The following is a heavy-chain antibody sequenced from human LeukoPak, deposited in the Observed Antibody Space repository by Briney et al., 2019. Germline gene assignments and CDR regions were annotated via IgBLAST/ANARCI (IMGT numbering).Heavy chain of an antibody. CDR3: TTLTVDSNFDY. D-gene: IGHD5-12*01. V-gene: IGHV3-48*03. Sequence: PGGSLRLSCAASGFSFSVYEVHWVRQAPGKGLEWISDISSSGSTTYYADSVRGRFSISRDNAKNSLYLQMNSLRAEDTAVYYCTTLTVDSNFDYWGQGTLVTVSS. CDR1: GFSFSVYE. J-gene: IGHJ4*02. CDR2: ISSSGSTT.